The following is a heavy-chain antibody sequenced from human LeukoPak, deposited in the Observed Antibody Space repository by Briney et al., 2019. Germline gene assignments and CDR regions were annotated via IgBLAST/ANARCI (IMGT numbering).Heavy chain of an antibody. CDR1: GFTFSSYA. D-gene: IGHD3-10*01. V-gene: IGHV3-23*01. Sequence: GGSLRLSCAASGFTFSSYAMSWVRQAPGKALEWVSAISGSGGSTYYADSVKGRFTISRDNSKNTLHLQMNSLRAGDTAVYYCANPSSGSYLVDYWGQGTLVTVSS. CDR2: ISGSGGST. J-gene: IGHJ4*02. CDR3: ANPSSGSYLVDY.